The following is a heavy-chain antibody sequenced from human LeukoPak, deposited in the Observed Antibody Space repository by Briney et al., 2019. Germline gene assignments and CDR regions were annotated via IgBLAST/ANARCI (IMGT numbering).Heavy chain of an antibody. D-gene: IGHD3-10*01. J-gene: IGHJ4*02. CDR2: IYYSGST. CDR3: ARDYSGSGHFDY. V-gene: IGHV4-59*08. Sequence: PSETLSLTCTVSGGSISNYYWSWIRQPPGKGLEWIGYIYYSGSTNYNPSLKSRVTISIDTSKNQFSLKLSSVTAADTAVYYCARDYSGSGHFDYWGQGTLVTVSS. CDR1: GGSISNYY.